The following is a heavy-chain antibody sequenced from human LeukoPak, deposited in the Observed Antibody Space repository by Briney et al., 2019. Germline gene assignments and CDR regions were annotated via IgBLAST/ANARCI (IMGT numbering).Heavy chain of an antibody. D-gene: IGHD6-13*01. CDR3: AKDYEQQLEWYFDL. CDR1: GFTFDDYA. J-gene: IGHJ2*01. V-gene: IGHV3-9*01. CDR2: ISWNSGSI. Sequence: PGRSLRLSCAASGFTFDDYAMHWVRQAPGKVLEWVSGISWNSGSIGYADSVKGRFTISRDNAKNSLYLQMNSLRAEDTALYYCAKDYEQQLEWYFDLWGRGTLVTVSS.